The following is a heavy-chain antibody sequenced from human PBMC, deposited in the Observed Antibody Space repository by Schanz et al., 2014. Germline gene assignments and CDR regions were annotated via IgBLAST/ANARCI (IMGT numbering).Heavy chain of an antibody. Sequence: EVQLVESGGGLVQPGGSLRLSCAASGFTFRGYAMSWVRQAPGRGLEWVSVISWNSGTIGYADSVKGRFTISRDNAKNSLYLQMNSLRAEDTALYYCARGGPAYYFDDWGQGTLVTVSS. CDR3: ARGGPAYYFDD. J-gene: IGHJ4*02. CDR1: GFTFRGYA. CDR2: ISWNSGTI. V-gene: IGHV3-9*01.